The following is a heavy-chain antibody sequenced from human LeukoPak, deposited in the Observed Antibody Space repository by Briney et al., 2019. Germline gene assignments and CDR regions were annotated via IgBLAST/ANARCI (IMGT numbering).Heavy chain of an antibody. V-gene: IGHV3-30*18. Sequence: GGTLRLSCAASGFTFSNYGMSWVRQAPGRGLEWVAVISYDGSNKYYADSVKGRFTISRDNSQNTLYLQMNSLRPEDTAVYYCAKVSAYYYASGFDSWGQGTLVTVSS. CDR2: ISYDGSNK. D-gene: IGHD3-10*01. J-gene: IGHJ4*02. CDR1: GFTFSNYG. CDR3: AKVSAYYYASGFDS.